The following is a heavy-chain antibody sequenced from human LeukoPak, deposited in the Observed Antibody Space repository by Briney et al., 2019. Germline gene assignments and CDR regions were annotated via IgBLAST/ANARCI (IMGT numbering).Heavy chain of an antibody. D-gene: IGHD6-13*01. V-gene: IGHV3-53*01. CDR1: GFTVSFNY. J-gene: IGHJ4*02. CDR3: ARAAGAAGIH. Sequence: GGSLRLSCVASGFTVSFNYMGWVRQAPGKGLEWVSIIYSGSSPDYADSVKGRFTISRDKSKNTLYFQMNSLRDEDTAVYYCARAAGAAGIHWGQGTLVTVSS. CDR2: IYSGSSP.